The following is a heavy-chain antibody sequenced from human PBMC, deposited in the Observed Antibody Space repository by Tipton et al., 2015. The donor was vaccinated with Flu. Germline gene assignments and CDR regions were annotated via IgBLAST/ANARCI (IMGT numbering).Heavy chain of an antibody. CDR2: IYDTGST. CDR3: ARARLGTTTFLQH. J-gene: IGHJ1*01. V-gene: IGHV4-59*01. CDR1: GGSIRGYV. Sequence: SGGSIRGYVWTWIRQPPGKGLEWMGYIYDTGSTNYNDALKGRVTMSVDTSKNLLSLKVRSVTAADTAVYYCARARLGTTTFLQHWGQGTQVTVSS. D-gene: IGHD3-16*01.